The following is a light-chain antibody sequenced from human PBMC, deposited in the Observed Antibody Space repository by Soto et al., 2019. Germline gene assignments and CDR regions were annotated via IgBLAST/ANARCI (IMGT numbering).Light chain of an antibody. V-gene: IGLV2-14*01. CDR1: SSDVGGYNY. CDR2: EVS. J-gene: IGLJ2*01. CDR3: SSYTGISSLDIV. Sequence: QSVLTQPASVSGSPGQSITISCTGTSSDVGGYNYVSWYQQQSGKAPKLMIHEVSNRPSGVSNRFSGSKSGNTASLTISGLQAEDEADYYCSSYTGISSLDIVFGGGTKLTVL.